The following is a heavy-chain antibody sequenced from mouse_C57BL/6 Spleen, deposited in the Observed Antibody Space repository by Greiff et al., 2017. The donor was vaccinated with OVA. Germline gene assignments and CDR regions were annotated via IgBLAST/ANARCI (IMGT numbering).Heavy chain of an antibody. Sequence: VQLQQPGAELVRPGSSVKLSCKASGYTFTSYWIHWVKQRPIQGLEWIGNIDPSDSETQYNQKLKNKATLTVDKSSSTASMQISSLTSEDSSVYYCARWGYYGSSSYWYFDVWGTGTTVTVSS. CDR2: IDPSDSET. D-gene: IGHD1-1*01. CDR3: ARWGYYGSSSYWYFDV. J-gene: IGHJ1*03. CDR1: GYTFTSYW. V-gene: IGHV1-52*01.